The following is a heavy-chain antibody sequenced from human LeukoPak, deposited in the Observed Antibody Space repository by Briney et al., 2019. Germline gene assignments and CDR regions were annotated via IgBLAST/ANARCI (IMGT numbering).Heavy chain of an antibody. CDR1: AGSISSSSYY. J-gene: IGHJ4*02. Sequence: SETLSLTCTVSAGSISSSSYYWGWIRQPPWKGLEWIGSIYYSGSTSYIPFLKSRVTISVDTSKNQFSLKLSSVTAADTAVYYCARHRRGNYDILTGSNPLFDYWGQGTLVTVSS. D-gene: IGHD3-9*01. CDR3: ARHRRGNYDILTGSNPLFDY. CDR2: IYYSGST. V-gene: IGHV4-39*01.